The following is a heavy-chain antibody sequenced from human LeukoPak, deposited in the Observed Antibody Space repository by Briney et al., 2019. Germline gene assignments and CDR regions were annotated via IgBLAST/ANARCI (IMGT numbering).Heavy chain of an antibody. CDR1: GGSISSGGYS. V-gene: IGHV4-30-2*01. CDR3: ARAPYSSSWYPSWYFDY. CDR2: IYHSGST. J-gene: IGHJ4*02. Sequence: SETLSLTCTVSGGSISSGGYSWSWIRQPPGKGLEWIGYIYHSGSTYYNPSLKSRVTISVDRSKNQFSLKLSSVTAADTAVYYCARAPYSSSWYPSWYFDYWGQGTLVTVSS. D-gene: IGHD6-13*01.